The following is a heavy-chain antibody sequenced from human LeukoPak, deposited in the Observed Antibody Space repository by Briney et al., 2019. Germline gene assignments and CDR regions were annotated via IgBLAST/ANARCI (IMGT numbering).Heavy chain of an antibody. V-gene: IGHV4-59*12. J-gene: IGHJ6*03. CDR1: GGSINNYY. CDR2: IYDSGST. Sequence: SETLSLTCAVSGGSINNYYWSWIRQPPGKGLEWIGYIYDSGSTNYNPSLKSRVTTLLDTSKNQVSLELSSVTAADTAMYFCARELLWFGESRYYYYYMDVWGKGATVTISS. CDR3: ARELLWFGESRYYYYYMDV. D-gene: IGHD3-10*01.